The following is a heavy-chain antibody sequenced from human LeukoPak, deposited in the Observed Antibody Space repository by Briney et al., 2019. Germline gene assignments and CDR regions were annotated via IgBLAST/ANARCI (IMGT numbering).Heavy chain of an antibody. CDR3: AKVAGRNYDGVDV. J-gene: IGHJ6*02. D-gene: IGHD1-26*01. CDR2: ISGSGGST. CDR1: GFTFSSYA. Sequence: GGSLRLSCAASGFTFSSYAMSWVRHAPGEGLEWGSGISGSGGSTYYADSVKGRFTISRDNSKNALYLQMSSLRAEDTAVYYCAKVAGRNYDGVDVWGQGTTVTVSS. V-gene: IGHV3-23*01.